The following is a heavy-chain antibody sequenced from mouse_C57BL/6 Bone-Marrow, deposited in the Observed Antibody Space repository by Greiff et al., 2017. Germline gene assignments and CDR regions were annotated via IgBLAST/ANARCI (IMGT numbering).Heavy chain of an antibody. CDR1: GFNIKNTY. V-gene: IGHV14-3*01. CDR2: IDPANGNT. Sequence: VQLKQSVAELVRPGASVELSCTASGFNIKNTYMTWVKQRPEQGLEWIGRIDPANGNTKYAPKFQGKATITADTSSNTAYLQLSSLTSADTASYYWARSGGNPRCRYFDVWGTGTTVTVSS. D-gene: IGHD2-1*01. J-gene: IGHJ1*03. CDR3: ARSGGNPRCRYFDV.